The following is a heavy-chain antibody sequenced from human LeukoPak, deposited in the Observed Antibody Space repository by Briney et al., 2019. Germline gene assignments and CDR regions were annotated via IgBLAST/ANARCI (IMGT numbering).Heavy chain of an antibody. CDR1: GGSISSYY. V-gene: IGHV4-4*07. D-gene: IGHD2/OR15-2a*01. Sequence: SETLSLTCTVSGGSISSYYWSWIRQPAGKGLEWIGRIYTSGSTNYNPSLKSRVTMSVDTSKNQFSLKLSPVTAADTAVYYCARELKVGNTGYYFDYWGQGTLVTVSS. CDR2: IYTSGST. J-gene: IGHJ4*02. CDR3: ARELKVGNTGYYFDY.